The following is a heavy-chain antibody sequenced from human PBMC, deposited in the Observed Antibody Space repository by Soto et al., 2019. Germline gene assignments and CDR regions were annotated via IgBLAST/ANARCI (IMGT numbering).Heavy chain of an antibody. Sequence: PGESLKISCKISGDNFCRNWIGWVRQMPGKGLEWMGIIYPGDSDTRYSPSFQGQVTISADKSINTAYLHWSSLKASDTAIYYCARPFGDTAMVIDYWGQGTQVTVSS. CDR1: GDNFCRNW. CDR3: ARPFGDTAMVIDY. CDR2: IYPGDSDT. V-gene: IGHV5-51*01. J-gene: IGHJ4*02. D-gene: IGHD5-18*01.